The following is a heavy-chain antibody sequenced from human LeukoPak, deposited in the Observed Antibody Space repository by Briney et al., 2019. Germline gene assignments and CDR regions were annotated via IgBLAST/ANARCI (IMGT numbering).Heavy chain of an antibody. CDR1: GGTFSSYA. V-gene: IGHV1-69*13. D-gene: IGHD6-6*01. Sequence: VASVKVSCKASGGTFSSYAISWVRQAPGQGLEWMGGIISIFGTANYAQKFQGRVTITADESTSTAYMELSSLRSEDTAVYYCARVGEYSSSSVAWGQGTLVTVSS. CDR2: IISIFGTA. J-gene: IGHJ5*02. CDR3: ARVGEYSSSSVA.